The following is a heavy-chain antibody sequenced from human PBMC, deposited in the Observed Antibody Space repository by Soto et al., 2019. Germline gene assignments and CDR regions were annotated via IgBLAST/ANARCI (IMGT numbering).Heavy chain of an antibody. CDR1: GFTFSSYA. CDR3: AKDSTMVTTYHRLAS. D-gene: IGHD2-21*02. CDR2: ISGSADRT. J-gene: IGHJ5*01. Sequence: DVELLESGGGLVQSGGSLRLACAASGFTFSSYAMTWVRPAPGKGLEWVSGISGSADRTFYADSVKGRFTISRDNAKNTLFLQMASLRAEDSAIYFCAKDSTMVTTYHRLASWGQGTLVTV. V-gene: IGHV3-23*01.